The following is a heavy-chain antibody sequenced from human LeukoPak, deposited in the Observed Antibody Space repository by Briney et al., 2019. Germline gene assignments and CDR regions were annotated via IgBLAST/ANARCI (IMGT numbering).Heavy chain of an antibody. J-gene: IGHJ3*02. Sequence: PGGSLRLSCAASGFTFDGYAMHWVRQAPGKGLEWVSGISWNSGSIGYADSVKGRFTISRDNAKNSLYLQMNSLRAEDTALYYCAKGNSYDSSGYYPFNDAFDIWGQGTMVTVSS. D-gene: IGHD3-22*01. V-gene: IGHV3-9*01. CDR1: GFTFDGYA. CDR2: ISWNSGSI. CDR3: AKGNSYDSSGYYPFNDAFDI.